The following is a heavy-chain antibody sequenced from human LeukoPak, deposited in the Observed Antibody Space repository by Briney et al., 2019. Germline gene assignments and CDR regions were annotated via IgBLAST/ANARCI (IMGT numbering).Heavy chain of an antibody. D-gene: IGHD3-10*01. Sequence: GGSLRLSCAASGFTFTSYTMHWVRQAPGKGPEWVSSISSSSTSIYYADSVKGRFTISRDSAKNSLFLQMNSLRAEDTAVYYCATGSGGRGVNFDYWGQGTLVTVSP. V-gene: IGHV3-21*01. CDR3: ATGSGGRGVNFDY. CDR1: GFTFTSYT. CDR2: ISSSSTSI. J-gene: IGHJ4*01.